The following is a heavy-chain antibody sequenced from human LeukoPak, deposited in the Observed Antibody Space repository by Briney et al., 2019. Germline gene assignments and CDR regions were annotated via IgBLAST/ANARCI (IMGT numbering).Heavy chain of an antibody. D-gene: IGHD6-19*01. CDR1: GFTFSSYG. J-gene: IGHJ4*02. CDR3: AKLFGGWYSSGWYGDY. V-gene: IGHV3-33*06. CDR2: IWYDGSSK. Sequence: GRSLRLSCAASGFTFSSYGMHWVRQAPGKGLEWVAVIWYDGSSKYYADSVKGRFTISRDNSKNTLYLQMNSLRAEDTAVYYCAKLFGGWYSSGWYGDYWGQGTLVTVSS.